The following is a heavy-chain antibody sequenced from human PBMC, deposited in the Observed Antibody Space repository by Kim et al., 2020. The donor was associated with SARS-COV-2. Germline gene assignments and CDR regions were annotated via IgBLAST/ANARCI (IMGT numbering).Heavy chain of an antibody. CDR1: GYTFTSYA. V-gene: IGHV1-3*01. CDR2: INAGNGNT. Sequence: ASVKVSCKASGYTFTSYAMHWVRQAPGQRLEWMGWINAGNGNTKYSQKFQGRVTITRDTSASTAYMELSSLRSEDTAVYYCARLGIAAAGTLNGMDVWGQGTTVTVSS. J-gene: IGHJ6*02. CDR3: ARLGIAAAGTLNGMDV. D-gene: IGHD6-13*01.